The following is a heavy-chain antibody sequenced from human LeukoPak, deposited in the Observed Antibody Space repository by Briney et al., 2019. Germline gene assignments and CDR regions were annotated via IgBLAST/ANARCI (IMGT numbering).Heavy chain of an antibody. Sequence: GGSLRLSCEVSGFSFSDYFMTWIRQTPGKRLEWVSSISPTGSRKYYADSVKGRFTISRDNAKDSQFLQMDNLKIEDTAVYFCARGDYNYRYWGQGILVTVSS. D-gene: IGHD5-24*01. J-gene: IGHJ4*02. CDR2: ISPTGSRK. CDR1: GFSFSDYF. CDR3: ARGDYNYRY. V-gene: IGHV3-11*01.